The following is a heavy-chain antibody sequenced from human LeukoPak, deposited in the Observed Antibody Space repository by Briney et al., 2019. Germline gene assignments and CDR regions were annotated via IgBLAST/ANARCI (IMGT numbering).Heavy chain of an antibody. Sequence: PSETLSLTCAVYGGSFSGYYWSWIRQPPGKGLEWIGEINHSGSTNYNPSLKSRVTISVDTSKNQFSLKLSSVTAADTAVYYCARDRSFDYGSGSLDAFDIWGQGTMVTVSS. J-gene: IGHJ3*02. CDR1: GGSFSGYY. D-gene: IGHD3-10*01. CDR3: ARDRSFDYGSGSLDAFDI. CDR2: INHSGST. V-gene: IGHV4-34*01.